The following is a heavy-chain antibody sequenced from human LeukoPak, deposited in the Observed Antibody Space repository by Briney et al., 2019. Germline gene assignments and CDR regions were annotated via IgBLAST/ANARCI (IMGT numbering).Heavy chain of an antibody. CDR3: AKANWGTAGGFDY. D-gene: IGHD7-27*01. V-gene: IGHV3-23*01. J-gene: IGHJ4*02. Sequence: GGSLRLSCAASGFTFDDYGMSWVRQAPGKGLEWVSAISGSGGSTYYADSVKGRFTISRDNSKNTLYLQMNSLRAEDTAVYYCAKANWGTAGGFDYWGQGTLVTVSS. CDR2: ISGSGGST. CDR1: GFTFDDYG.